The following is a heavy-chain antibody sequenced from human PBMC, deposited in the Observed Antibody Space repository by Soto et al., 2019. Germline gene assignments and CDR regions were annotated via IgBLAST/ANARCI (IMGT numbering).Heavy chain of an antibody. J-gene: IGHJ6*02. CDR1: GYTFTAYY. Sequence: ASVKVSCKAPGYTFTAYYIHWVRQAPGQEFEWMGWIRPNGGSTDFAREFQGRFTMTWDTSISTAYMDLSSLRSDDTAVYYCARGSVASAAEPTGMDVWGQGTTVTVSS. CDR3: ARGSVASAAEPTGMDV. V-gene: IGHV1-2*02. D-gene: IGHD6-13*01. CDR2: IRPNGGST.